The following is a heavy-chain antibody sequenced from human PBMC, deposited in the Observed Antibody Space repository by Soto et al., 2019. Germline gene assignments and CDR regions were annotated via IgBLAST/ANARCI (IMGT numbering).Heavy chain of an antibody. J-gene: IGHJ4*02. Sequence: SETLSLTCTVSGGSIIHYYWSWIRQPPGKGLEWIGYSYYSGSTNYNPSLKSRVTISVDTSKNQFSLKLSSVTAADTAVYYCARHRGSGSYSPFDSWGQGTLVTVSS. CDR1: GGSIIHYY. D-gene: IGHD3-10*01. CDR2: SYYSGST. CDR3: ARHRGSGSYSPFDS. V-gene: IGHV4-59*08.